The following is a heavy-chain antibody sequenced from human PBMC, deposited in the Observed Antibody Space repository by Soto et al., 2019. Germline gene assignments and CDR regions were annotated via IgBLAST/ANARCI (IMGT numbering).Heavy chain of an antibody. V-gene: IGHV3-30-3*01. CDR3: ASMGVPRWGYGMDV. CDR2: ISCDGSNK. Sequence: GGSLRLSCAASGFTFSSYAMHWVRQAPGKGLEWVAVISCDGSNKYYADSVKGRFTISRDNSKNTLYLQMNSLRAEDTAVYYCASMGVPRWGYGMDVWGQGTTVTVSS. CDR1: GFTFSSYA. J-gene: IGHJ6*02. D-gene: IGHD3-16*01.